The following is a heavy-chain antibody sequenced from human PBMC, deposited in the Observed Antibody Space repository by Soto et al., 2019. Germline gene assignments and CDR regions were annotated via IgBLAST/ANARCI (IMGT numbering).Heavy chain of an antibody. CDR2: IYHSGST. J-gene: IGHJ4*02. CDR3: ARVGAVTTYFDY. CDR1: GGSISSGGYS. D-gene: IGHD4-4*01. Sequence: SDTLSLTCAVSGGSISSGGYSWSWIRQPPGKGLEWIGYIYHSGSTYYNPSLKSRVTISVDRSKNQFSLKLSSVTAADTAVYYCARVGAVTTYFDYWGQGTLVTVSS. V-gene: IGHV4-30-2*01.